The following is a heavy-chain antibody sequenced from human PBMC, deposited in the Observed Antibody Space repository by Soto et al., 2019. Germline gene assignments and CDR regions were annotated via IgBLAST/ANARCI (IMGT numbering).Heavy chain of an antibody. CDR3: ARIHFGDEPSYYYYGMDV. CDR1: GGSFSSGDYY. V-gene: IGHV4-30-4*01. CDR2: IYYTGST. J-gene: IGHJ6*02. D-gene: IGHD4-17*01. Sequence: SETLSLTCTVSGGSFSSGDYYWSWFRHPPGKGLEWIGYIYYTGSTFNNPSLKSRVSISIDTSKTQFSLKLSSVTAADTAVYYCARIHFGDEPSYYYYGMDVWGQGTTITVSS.